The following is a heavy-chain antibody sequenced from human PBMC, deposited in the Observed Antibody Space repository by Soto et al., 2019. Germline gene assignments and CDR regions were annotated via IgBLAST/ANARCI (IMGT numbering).Heavy chain of an antibody. V-gene: IGHV1-69*01. D-gene: IGHD6-6*01. CDR3: ARGPLSSSGHYFGY. CDR1: GGTFSSYA. Sequence: QVQLVQSGAEVKKPGSSVKVSCKASGGTFSSYAISWVRQAPGQGLEWMGGIIPIFGTANYAQKFQGRVTIPADESTSPAYMELSSLRAEDTAVYYCARGPLSSSGHYFGYLGPGTPVTVSS. CDR2: IIPIFGTA. J-gene: IGHJ4*02.